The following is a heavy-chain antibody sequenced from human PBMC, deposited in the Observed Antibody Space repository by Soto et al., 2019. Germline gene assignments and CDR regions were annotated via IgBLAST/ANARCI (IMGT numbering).Heavy chain of an antibody. J-gene: IGHJ4*02. Sequence: EVQLVESGGGLVKPGGSLRLSCAASGFTFSSYSMNWVRQAPGKGLEWVSSISSSSSYIYYADSVKGRFTISRDNAKNSLYLQMNSLRAEDTAVYYCARDPLYDSSGYYPGSPFDYWGQGTLVTVSS. CDR2: ISSSSSYI. CDR3: ARDPLYDSSGYYPGSPFDY. D-gene: IGHD3-22*01. CDR1: GFTFSSYS. V-gene: IGHV3-21*01.